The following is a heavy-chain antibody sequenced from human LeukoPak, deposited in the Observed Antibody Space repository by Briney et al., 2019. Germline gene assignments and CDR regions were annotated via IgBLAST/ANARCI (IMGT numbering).Heavy chain of an antibody. Sequence: SVKVSCKSSGSTFSSYAISGVRQAPGQGLEWMGGIIPIFGTANYAQKFQGRVTITADESTSTAYMELSSLRSEDTAVYYCARLGSGIPGMDVGGQGTTVTVSS. CDR3: ARLGSGIPGMDV. J-gene: IGHJ6*02. CDR1: GSTFSSYA. CDR2: IIPIFGTA. D-gene: IGHD3-10*02. V-gene: IGHV1-69*13.